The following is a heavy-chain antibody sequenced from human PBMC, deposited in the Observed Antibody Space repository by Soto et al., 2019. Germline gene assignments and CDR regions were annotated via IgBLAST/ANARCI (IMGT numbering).Heavy chain of an antibody. CDR1: GYTCTSYG. D-gene: IGHD2-15*01. CDR2: ISAYNGNT. CDR3: ARFRAGSYNTYYFYYGMNV. Sequence: ASVKVSCKASGYTCTSYGISWVRQAPGQELDWMGWISAYNGNTKYAQYLQGRVTMTTDTSTSTDYMELRSLRSDDTVMYYCARFRAGSYNTYYFYYGMNVWGQGTTVTVSS. J-gene: IGHJ6*02. V-gene: IGHV1-18*04.